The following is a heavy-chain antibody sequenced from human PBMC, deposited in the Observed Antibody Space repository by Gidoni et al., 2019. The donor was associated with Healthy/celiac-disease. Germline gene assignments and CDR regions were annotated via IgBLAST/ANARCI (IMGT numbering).Heavy chain of an antibody. D-gene: IGHD6-19*01. CDR1: GYSFTSYW. Sequence: EVQLVQSGAEVKKPGESLRISCKGSGYSFTSYWISWVRQMPGKGLEWMGRIDPSDSYTNYSPSFQGHVTISADKSISTAYLQWSSLKASDTAMYYCARQGGYSSGWQLAFDIWGQGTMVTVSS. V-gene: IGHV5-10-1*03. J-gene: IGHJ3*02. CDR2: IDPSDSYT. CDR3: ARQGGYSSGWQLAFDI.